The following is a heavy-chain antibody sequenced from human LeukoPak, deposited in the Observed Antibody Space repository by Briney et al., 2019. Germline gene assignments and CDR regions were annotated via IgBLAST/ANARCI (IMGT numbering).Heavy chain of an antibody. CDR2: ISGSGGST. Sequence: GGSLRLSCAASEFTFSSHAMSWVRQAPGEGLEWVSGISGSGGSTYYADSVKGRFTISRDNSKDTLYLQMNSLRAEDTAVYYCAKGLTIYTYHDAFDIWGQGTTVTVSS. V-gene: IGHV3-23*01. CDR3: AKGLTIYTYHDAFDI. CDR1: EFTFSSHA. J-gene: IGHJ3*02. D-gene: IGHD3-9*01.